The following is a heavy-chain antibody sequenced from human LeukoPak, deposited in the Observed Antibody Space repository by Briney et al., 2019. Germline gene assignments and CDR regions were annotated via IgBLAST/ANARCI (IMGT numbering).Heavy chain of an antibody. D-gene: IGHD1-26*01. CDR3: ARDLSVGAKPDLGFDY. Sequence: GGSLRLSCAASGFTFSSYEMNWVRQAPGKGLEWVSGISGSGSTTKYADSVKGRFTISRDNSKNTVYLQMISLRAEDTAVYYCARDLSVGAKPDLGFDYWGQGTLVTVSS. CDR2: ISGSGSTT. V-gene: IGHV3-23*01. J-gene: IGHJ4*02. CDR1: GFTFSSYE.